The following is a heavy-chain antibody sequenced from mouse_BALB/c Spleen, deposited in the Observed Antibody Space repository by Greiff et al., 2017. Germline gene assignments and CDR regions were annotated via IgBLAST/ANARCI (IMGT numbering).Heavy chain of an antibody. CDR1: GFTFSDYY. CDR3: AREAYYYGSSLYWYFEV. Sequence: EVQVVESGGGLVKPGGSLKLSCAASGFTFSDYYMFWVRQTPEKRLEWVATISDGGSYTYYPDSVKGRFTISRDNAKNNLYLQMSSLKSEDTAMYYCAREAYYYGSSLYWYFEVWGAGTTVTVSS. CDR2: ISDGGSYT. D-gene: IGHD1-1*01. J-gene: IGHJ1*01. V-gene: IGHV5-4*02.